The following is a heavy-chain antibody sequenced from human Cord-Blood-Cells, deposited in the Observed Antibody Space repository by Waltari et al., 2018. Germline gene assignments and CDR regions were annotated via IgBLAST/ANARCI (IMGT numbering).Heavy chain of an antibody. J-gene: IGHJ5*02. CDR3: ARGVPYSSSWRNWFDP. V-gene: IGHV1-8*01. CDR2: MNPNSGNT. D-gene: IGHD6-13*01. CDR1: GYTFTSYD. Sequence: QVQLVQSGAEVKKPGASVKVSCKASGYTFTSYDINWVRQATGQGREWMGWMNPNSGNTGYAQKFQGRVTMTRNTSISTAYMELSSLRSEDTAVYYCARGVPYSSSWRNWFDPWGQGTLVTVSS.